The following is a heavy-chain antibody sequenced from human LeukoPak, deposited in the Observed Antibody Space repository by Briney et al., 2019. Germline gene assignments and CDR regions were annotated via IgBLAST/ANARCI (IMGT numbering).Heavy chain of an antibody. D-gene: IGHD3-10*01. CDR2: INHSGST. CDR3: ARGILWFGEGNYYTDV. Sequence: SETLSLTCAVYGGSFSGYYWSWIRQPPGKGLEWIGEINHSGSTNYNPSLKSRVTISVDTSKNQFSLKLSSVTAADTAVYYCARGILWFGEGNYYTDVWGKGTTVTVSS. V-gene: IGHV4-34*01. J-gene: IGHJ6*03. CDR1: GGSFSGYY.